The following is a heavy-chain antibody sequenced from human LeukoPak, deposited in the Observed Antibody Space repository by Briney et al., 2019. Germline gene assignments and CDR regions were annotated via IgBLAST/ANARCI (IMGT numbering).Heavy chain of an antibody. CDR2: INSDGSST. Sequence: GGSLRLSCAASGFTFSSYWMHWVRQAPGKGLVWVSRINSDGSSTSYADPVKGRFTISRDNAKNTLYLQMNSLRAEDTAVYYCARGGTYYYDSSGYYPLSYFDYWGQGTLVTVSS. J-gene: IGHJ4*02. D-gene: IGHD3-22*01. CDR1: GFTFSSYW. CDR3: ARGGTYYYDSSGYYPLSYFDY. V-gene: IGHV3-74*01.